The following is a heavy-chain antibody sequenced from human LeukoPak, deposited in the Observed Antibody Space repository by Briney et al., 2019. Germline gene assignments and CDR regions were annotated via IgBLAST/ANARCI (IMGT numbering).Heavy chain of an antibody. CDR1: GFTLYGYA. D-gene: IGHD6-13*01. CDR3: AKDLSSSWYYFDY. Sequence: GRSLRLSRAASGFTLYGYAMHWGRQAPGKGLGGVSGISWNSGSIGYADSVKGRFTNSRDNAQNSLYLQMNSLRAEDTDLYYCAKDLSSSWYYFDYWGQGTLVTVSS. J-gene: IGHJ4*02. CDR2: ISWNSGSI. V-gene: IGHV3-9*01.